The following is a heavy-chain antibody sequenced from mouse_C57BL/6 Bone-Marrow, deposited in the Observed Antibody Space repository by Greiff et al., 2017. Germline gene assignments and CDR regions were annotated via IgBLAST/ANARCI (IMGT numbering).Heavy chain of an antibody. Sequence: DVQLQESGPGLVKPSQSLSLTCSVTGYSITSGYYWNWIRQFPGNKLEWMGYISYDGSNNYNPSLKNRISITRDTSKNQFFLKLNSVTTEDTATYYCARAVYYGSSFDYWGQGTTLTVSS. CDR3: ARAVYYGSSFDY. D-gene: IGHD1-1*01. V-gene: IGHV3-6*01. CDR2: ISYDGSN. CDR1: GYSITSGYY. J-gene: IGHJ2*01.